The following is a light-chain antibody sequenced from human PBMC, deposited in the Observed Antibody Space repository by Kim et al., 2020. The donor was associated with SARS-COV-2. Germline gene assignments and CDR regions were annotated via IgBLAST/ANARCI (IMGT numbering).Light chain of an antibody. Sequence: ASTGETITIACRASQSDSGRVAWYQQKPGKAPRLLIYEASTLEAGVPSRFSGSGSGTHFTLTIGSLQPDDFATYYCLQYSSFSRTFGQGTKVDIK. V-gene: IGKV1-5*03. CDR3: LQYSSFSRT. CDR2: EAS. J-gene: IGKJ1*01. CDR1: QSDSGR.